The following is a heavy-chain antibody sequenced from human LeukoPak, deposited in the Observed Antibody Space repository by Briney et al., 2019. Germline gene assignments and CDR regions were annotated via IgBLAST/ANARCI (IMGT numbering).Heavy chain of an antibody. V-gene: IGHV3-30*02. CDR1: GFTFSSYG. J-gene: IGHJ6*03. CDR2: IRYDGSNK. CDR3: AKDHGYGDYNHHHIYYYYYYMDV. D-gene: IGHD4-17*01. Sequence: PGGSLRLSCAASGFTFSSYGMHWVRQAPGKGLEWVAFIRYDGSNKYYADSVKGRFTISRDNSKNTLYLQMNSLRAEDTAVYYCAKDHGYGDYNHHHIYYYYYYMDVWGKGTTVTISS.